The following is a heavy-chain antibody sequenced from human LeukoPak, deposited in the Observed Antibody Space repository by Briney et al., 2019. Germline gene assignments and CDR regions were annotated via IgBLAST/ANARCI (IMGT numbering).Heavy chain of an antibody. J-gene: IGHJ4*02. CDR3: ARLEWEANFDY. D-gene: IGHD3-3*01. CDR1: GGSISSGGYY. CDR2: IYYSGST. Sequence: PSQTLSLTCTVSGGSISSGGYYWSWIRQHPGKGLEWIGYIYYSGSTYYNPSLKSRVTISVDTSKNQFSLKLSSVTAADAAVYYCARLEWEANFDYWGQGTLVTVSS. V-gene: IGHV4-31*03.